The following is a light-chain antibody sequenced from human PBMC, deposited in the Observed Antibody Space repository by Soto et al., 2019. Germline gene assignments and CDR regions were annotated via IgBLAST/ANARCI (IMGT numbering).Light chain of an antibody. V-gene: IGKV3-20*01. J-gene: IGKJ1*01. CDR3: QQYGSSPWT. CDR2: GAS. Sequence: EIVVTQAPGTLALSPGERATLSCRASQSVSSSYLAWYQQKPGQAPRLLIYGASSRATGIPDRFSGSGSGTDFTLTISRLEPYDFAVYYCQQYGSSPWTFGQGNKV. CDR1: QSVSSSY.